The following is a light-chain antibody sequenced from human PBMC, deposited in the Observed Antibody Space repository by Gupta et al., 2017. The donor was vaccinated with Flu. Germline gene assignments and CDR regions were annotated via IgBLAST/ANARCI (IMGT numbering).Light chain of an antibody. Sequence: SYELTQPPSVSVSPGQTARITCSGDALPKQFAFWYQQKAGQAPILVISNDRERPSGIPERFSGSSSGTTVTLTISGVQAEDEADYYCQSADTTDTYVVFGGGTRLVVL. CDR1: ALPKQF. V-gene: IGLV3-25*03. J-gene: IGLJ2*01. CDR3: QSADTTDTYVV. CDR2: NDR.